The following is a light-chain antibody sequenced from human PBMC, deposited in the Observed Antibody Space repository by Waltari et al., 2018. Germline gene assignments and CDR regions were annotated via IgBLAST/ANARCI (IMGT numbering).Light chain of an antibody. J-gene: IGKJ2*01. CDR1: QTVGSTY. Sequence: EIVLTQSPGTLSLSPGERATLSCRASQTVGSTYLAWYQQKPGQALRLLIYAASVRATGIPDRFSGSGSGTDFTLTITRLEPEDFAVYYCQQYGSSPRTFGQGTKVEIK. CDR2: AAS. V-gene: IGKV3-20*01. CDR3: QQYGSSPRT.